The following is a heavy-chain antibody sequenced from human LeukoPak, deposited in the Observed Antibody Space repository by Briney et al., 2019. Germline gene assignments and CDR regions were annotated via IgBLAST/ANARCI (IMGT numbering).Heavy chain of an antibody. Sequence: SETLSLTCTVSGGSISSYYWSWIRQPPGKGLEWIGYIYYSGSTNYNPSLKSRVTISVDTSKNQFSLKLSSVTAADTAVYYCARSAARIVASFFDYWGQGTLVTVSS. CDR1: GGSISSYY. D-gene: IGHD5-12*01. CDR2: IYYSGST. V-gene: IGHV4-59*12. CDR3: ARSAARIVASFFDY. J-gene: IGHJ4*02.